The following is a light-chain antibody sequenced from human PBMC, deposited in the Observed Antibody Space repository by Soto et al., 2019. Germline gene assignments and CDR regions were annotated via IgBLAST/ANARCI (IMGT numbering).Light chain of an antibody. Sequence: EIVLTQSPGTLSLSPGDSATLSCRASQSVSRNYLAWYQQKPGQAPRLLIFDASSRATGIPDRFSGSGSETDFPLTISRLEAEDFAVYHCQQYGTSPLTFGGGTKLEIK. V-gene: IGKV3-20*01. CDR2: DAS. CDR1: QSVSRNY. CDR3: QQYGTSPLT. J-gene: IGKJ4*01.